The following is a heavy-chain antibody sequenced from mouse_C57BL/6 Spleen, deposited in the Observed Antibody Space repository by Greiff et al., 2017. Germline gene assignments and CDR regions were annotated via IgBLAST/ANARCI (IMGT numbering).Heavy chain of an antibody. CDR2: IDPKDGET. CDR1: GFTITASY. V-gene: IGHV14-2*01. Sequence: EVQLPPSGAELVKPGASVKLSCPASGFTITASYMHWVKQRPEQGLEWIGRIDPKDGETKYAPKFQGKATITAAPSSNTAYLQLSRLTSGDTAVYYCASHYGSSYLDYWGPGTTLPVSS. J-gene: IGHJ2*01. CDR3: ASHYGSSYLDY. D-gene: IGHD1-1*01.